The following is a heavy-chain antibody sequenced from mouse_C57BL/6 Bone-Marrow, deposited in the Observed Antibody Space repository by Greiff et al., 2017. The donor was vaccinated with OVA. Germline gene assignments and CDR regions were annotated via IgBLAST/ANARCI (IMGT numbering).Heavy chain of an antibody. Sequence: EVHLVESGGGLVQPGGSMKLSCVASGFTFSNYWMNWVRQSPEKGLEWVAQIRLKSDNYATHYAESVKGRFTISRDDSKSSVYLQMNNLRAEDTGIYYCSVLYYDYRHWYFDVWGTGTTVTVSS. V-gene: IGHV6-3*01. CDR1: GFTFSNYW. D-gene: IGHD2-4*01. CDR2: IRLKSDNYAT. CDR3: SVLYYDYRHWYFDV. J-gene: IGHJ1*03.